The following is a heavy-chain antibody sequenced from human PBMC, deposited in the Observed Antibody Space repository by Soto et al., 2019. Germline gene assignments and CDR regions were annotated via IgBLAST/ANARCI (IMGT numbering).Heavy chain of an antibody. CDR3: ASDKDRPQLGGNYYYILDV. Sequence: QVQLEQSGAEVKKPGSSVKVSCKASGGTFSNSAISWVRQAPGQGLEWMGGIMPVFRTPDYAQKFQGRVTSTADESTGTAYMELSGLRSDDTAVYFCASDKDRPQLGGNYYYILDVWGQGTTVTVSS. D-gene: IGHD3-3*02. CDR2: IMPVFRTP. V-gene: IGHV1-69*12. CDR1: GGTFSNSA. J-gene: IGHJ6*02.